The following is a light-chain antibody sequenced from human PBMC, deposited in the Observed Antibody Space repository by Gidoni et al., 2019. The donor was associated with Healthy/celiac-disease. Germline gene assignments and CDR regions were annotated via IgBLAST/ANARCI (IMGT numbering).Light chain of an antibody. V-gene: IGKV3-20*01. CDR1: QSVSSSY. Sequence: EIVLTQSPCTLSLSPGERATLSCRASQSVSSSYLAWYQQKPGQAPRLLIYGASSRATGIPDRVSGSGSGTDFTLTISRLEPEDFAVYYCQQYDSSPLTFGGXTKVEIK. J-gene: IGKJ4*01. CDR3: QQYDSSPLT. CDR2: GAS.